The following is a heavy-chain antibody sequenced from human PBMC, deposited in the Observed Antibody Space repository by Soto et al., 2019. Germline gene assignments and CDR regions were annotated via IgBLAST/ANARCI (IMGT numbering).Heavy chain of an antibody. V-gene: IGHV5-10-1*01. CDR1: GYSFTSYW. CDR2: IDPSDSYT. D-gene: IGHD6-13*01. J-gene: IGHJ6*02. CDR3: AGLPAAGITGDYYYGMDV. Sequence: GESLKISCKGSGYSFTSYWISWVRQMPGKGLEWMGRIDPSDSYTNYSPSFQGHVTISADKSISTAYLQWSSLKASDTAMYYCAGLPAAGITGDYYYGMDVWGQGTTVTVSS.